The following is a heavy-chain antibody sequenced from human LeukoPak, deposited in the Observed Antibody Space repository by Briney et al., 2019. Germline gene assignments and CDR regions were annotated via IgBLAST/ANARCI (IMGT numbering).Heavy chain of an antibody. V-gene: IGHV3-49*04. CDR3: TRGRGYDILTGYPTPSY. CDR2: IRNKAYGGTT. D-gene: IGHD3-9*01. J-gene: IGHJ4*02. CDR1: GFTFGDYA. Sequence: GRSLRLSCTASGFTFGDYAMSWVRQAPGKGLEWVGFIRNKAYGGTTEYAASVKGRFTISRNDSKSIAYLQMNSLKTEDTAVYYCTRGRGYDILTGYPTPSYWGQGTLVTVSS.